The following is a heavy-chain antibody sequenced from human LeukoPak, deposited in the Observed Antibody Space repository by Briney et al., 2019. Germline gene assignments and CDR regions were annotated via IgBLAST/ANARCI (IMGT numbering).Heavy chain of an antibody. Sequence: GGSLRLSCAGSGFTFSGSAMHWVRQASGKGLEWVGRIRSKANSYATAYAASVKGRFTISRDDSKNTAYLQMNSLKTEDTAVYYCCTPAFDYWGQGTLVTVSS. CDR1: GFTFSGSA. CDR2: IRSKANSYAT. V-gene: IGHV3-73*01. D-gene: IGHD2-8*01. CDR3: CTPAFDY. J-gene: IGHJ4*02.